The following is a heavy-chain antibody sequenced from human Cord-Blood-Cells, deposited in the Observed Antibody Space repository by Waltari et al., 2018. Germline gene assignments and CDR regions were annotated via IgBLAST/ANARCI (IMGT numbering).Heavy chain of an antibody. CDR3: ARDGPHLNYDFWSGYWGAFDI. CDR1: GGSISSGGYY. J-gene: IGHJ3*02. V-gene: IGHV4-31*03. CDR2: IYYSGST. Sequence: QVQLQESGPGLVKPSQTLSLTCTVSGGSISSGGYYWSWIRQHPGKGLAWIGYIYYSGSTYYNPSLKSRVTISVDTSKNQFSLKLSSVTAADTAVYYCARDGPHLNYDFWSGYWGAFDIWGQGTMVTVSS. D-gene: IGHD3-3*01.